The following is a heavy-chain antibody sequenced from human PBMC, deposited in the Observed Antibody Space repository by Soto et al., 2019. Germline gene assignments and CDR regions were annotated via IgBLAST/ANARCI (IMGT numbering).Heavy chain of an antibody. CDR1: GGSISSGDYY. J-gene: IGHJ2*01. Sequence: QVQLQESGPGLVKPSQTLSLTCTVSGGSISSGDYYWSWIRQPPGKGLEWIGYIYYSGSTYYNPSLKSRVTISVDTSKNQFSLKLSSVTAADTAVYYCARGKYYYDSSGYPPTELWGRGTLVTVSS. V-gene: IGHV4-30-4*01. CDR3: ARGKYYYDSSGYPPTEL. D-gene: IGHD3-22*01. CDR2: IYYSGST.